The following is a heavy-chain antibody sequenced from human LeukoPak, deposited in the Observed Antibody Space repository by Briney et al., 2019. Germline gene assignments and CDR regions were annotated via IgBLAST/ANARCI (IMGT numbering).Heavy chain of an antibody. V-gene: IGHV3-21*01. D-gene: IGHD3-3*01. CDR1: GFTFSSYN. CDR2: ISSSSSNI. CDR3: ARDSLWSGYYPYNWFDL. Sequence: GGSLRLSCAASGFTFSSYNMNWVRQAPGKGMEWVSSISSSSSNIYYADSVKGRFTISRDNAKNSMYLQMNSLRADDTAVYYCARDSLWSGYYPYNWFDLWGQGTLVTVSS. J-gene: IGHJ5*02.